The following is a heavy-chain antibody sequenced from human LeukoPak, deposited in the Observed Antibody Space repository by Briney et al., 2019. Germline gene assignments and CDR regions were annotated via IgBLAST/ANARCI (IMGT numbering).Heavy chain of an antibody. CDR3: AKNMGYGDYWYFDL. CDR2: MNPNSGNT. D-gene: IGHD4-17*01. V-gene: IGHV1-8*01. Sequence: GSVKVSCKASGYTFTSYDINWVRQATGQGLEWMGWMNPNSGNTGYAQKFQGRVTMTRNTSISTAYMELTRLNSDDTAVYYCAKNMGYGDYWYFDLWGRGTLVTVSS. CDR1: GYTFTSYD. J-gene: IGHJ2*01.